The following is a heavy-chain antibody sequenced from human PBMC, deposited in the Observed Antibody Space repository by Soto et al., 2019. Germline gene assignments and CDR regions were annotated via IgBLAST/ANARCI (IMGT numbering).Heavy chain of an antibody. Sequence: EVQLLESGGGLVQPGGSLRLSCAASGFTFSSHAMSWVRQAPGKGLEWVSSMSGSGDNTYHADSVNGRFTVSRDNSQNTRYLQMISRRAEGTAVYYCPKGSYTNFHGFDPWGQGTLGSVSS. CDR1: GFTFSSHA. D-gene: IGHD4-4*01. V-gene: IGHV3-23*01. CDR3: PKGSYTNFHGFDP. J-gene: IGHJ5*02. CDR2: MSGSGDNT.